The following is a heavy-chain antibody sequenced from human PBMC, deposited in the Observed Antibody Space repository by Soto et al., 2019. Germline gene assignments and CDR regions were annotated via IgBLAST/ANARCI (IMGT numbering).Heavy chain of an antibody. D-gene: IGHD1-20*01. CDR3: ARRLGQPRHNADNIDY. Sequence: SETLSLTCTVSGGSISSSSYYWGWIRQPPGKGLEWIGSIYYSGSTYYNPSLKSRVTISVDTSKNQFSLKLSSVTAADTAVYYCARRLGQPRHNADNIDYWGQGTLVTVSS. CDR2: IYYSGST. V-gene: IGHV4-39*01. CDR1: GGSISSSSYY. J-gene: IGHJ4*02.